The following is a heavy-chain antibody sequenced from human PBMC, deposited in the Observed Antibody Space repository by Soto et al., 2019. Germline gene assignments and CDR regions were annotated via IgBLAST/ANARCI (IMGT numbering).Heavy chain of an antibody. CDR1: GFTFSYYW. CDR3: ARGDRGAFDL. J-gene: IGHJ3*01. D-gene: IGHD1-26*01. CDR2: IHSDGSST. Sequence: EVQLVESGGGLVQPGESLRLSCAASGFTFSYYWMHWVRQAPGKGPVWVSRIHSDGSSTTYADSVKGRFSISRDNARNTVYLQMNSLRAEDTAEYYCARGDRGAFDLWGQGTVLTVSS. V-gene: IGHV3-74*01.